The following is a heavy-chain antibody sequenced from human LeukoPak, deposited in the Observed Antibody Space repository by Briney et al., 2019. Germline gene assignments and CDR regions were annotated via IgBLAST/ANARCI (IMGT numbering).Heavy chain of an antibody. CDR3: TTLSYYYDRNY. CDR2: IKSKTDGGTT. V-gene: IGHV3-15*01. CDR1: GFTFSSYW. J-gene: IGHJ4*02. Sequence: GGSLRLSCAASGFTFSSYWMSWVRRAPGKGLEWVGRIKSKTDGGTTDYAAPVKGRFTISRDDSKNTLYLQMNSLKTEDTAVYYCTTLSYYYDRNYWGQGTLVTVSS. D-gene: IGHD3-22*01.